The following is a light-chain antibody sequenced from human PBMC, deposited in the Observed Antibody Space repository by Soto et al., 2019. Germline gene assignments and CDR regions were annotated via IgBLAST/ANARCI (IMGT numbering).Light chain of an antibody. Sequence: QSALTQPASVSGSPGQSITISCSGTSSDIGGYYYVSWYQHHPGKAPKLIIYQVTNRPSGVSHRFSGSKSGSTASLTISGLQADDEADYYCTSYSSTNTFYVFGPGTKLTVL. V-gene: IGLV2-14*01. CDR1: SSDIGGYYY. CDR3: TSYSSTNTFYV. J-gene: IGLJ1*01. CDR2: QVT.